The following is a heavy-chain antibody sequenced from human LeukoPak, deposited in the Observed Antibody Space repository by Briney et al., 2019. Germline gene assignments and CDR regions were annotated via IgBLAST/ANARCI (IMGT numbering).Heavy chain of an antibody. V-gene: IGHV4-38-2*02. CDR2: IHHSGST. CDR3: ARASNYYYYYMDV. J-gene: IGHJ6*03. D-gene: IGHD6-6*01. Sequence: SETLSLTCTVSGYSISSGYYWGWIRQPPGKGLEWIGSIHHSGSTYYNPSLKSRVTISVDTSKNQFSLKLSSVTAAATAVYYCARASNYYYYYMDVWGKGTTVTVSS. CDR1: GYSISSGYY.